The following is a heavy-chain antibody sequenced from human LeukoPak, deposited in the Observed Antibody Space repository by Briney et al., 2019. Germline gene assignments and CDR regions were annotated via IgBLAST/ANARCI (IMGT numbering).Heavy chain of an antibody. Sequence: GGSLRLSCAASGFTFSSYSMNWVRQAPGKGLEWISYITRDSGIKTYADSVKGRFTLSRDNAKNSLYLQMNSLRDEDTAVYCCARDKNWGFDYWGQGSLVTVSS. J-gene: IGHJ4*02. D-gene: IGHD7-27*01. CDR3: ARDKNWGFDY. CDR1: GFTFSSYS. CDR2: ITRDSGIK. V-gene: IGHV3-48*02.